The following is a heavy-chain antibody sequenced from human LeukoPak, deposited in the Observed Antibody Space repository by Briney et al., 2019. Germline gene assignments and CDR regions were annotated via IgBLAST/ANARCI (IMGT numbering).Heavy chain of an antibody. D-gene: IGHD5-18*01. J-gene: IGHJ4*02. CDR1: GFAFNTYT. V-gene: IGHV3-21*01. Sequence: GGSLRLSCAASGFAFNTYTMNWVRQAPGKGLEWVSSISSTSTYIYHADSVKGRFTISRDNAKNSLYLQMNGLTAVDTAVYYCARVGTYDGGHSYGFSDYWGQGTLVTVSS. CDR3: ARVGTYDGGHSYGFSDY. CDR2: ISSTSTYI.